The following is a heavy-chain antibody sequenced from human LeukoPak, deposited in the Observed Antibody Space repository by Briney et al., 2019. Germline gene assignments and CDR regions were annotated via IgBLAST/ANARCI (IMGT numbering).Heavy chain of an antibody. Sequence: PSETLSLTCTVSGGSISSSSYYWGWIRQPPGKGLEWIGSIYYSGSTYYNPSLKCRVTISVDTSKNQFSLKLSSVTAADTAVYYCAREEYYYDSSGYVDYWGQGTLVTVSS. D-gene: IGHD3-22*01. V-gene: IGHV4-39*07. CDR1: GGSISSSSYY. J-gene: IGHJ4*02. CDR2: IYYSGST. CDR3: AREEYYYDSSGYVDY.